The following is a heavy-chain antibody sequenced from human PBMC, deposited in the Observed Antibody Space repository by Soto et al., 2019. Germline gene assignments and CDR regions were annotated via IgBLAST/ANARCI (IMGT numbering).Heavy chain of an antibody. D-gene: IGHD2-8*02. Sequence: SETLSLTCTVSGDSISSCDYYWSWIRQPPGKGLEWIGYIYYSGSTYYNPSLKSRVTISVDTSKNQFSLKLTSVTAADTAVYYCARDKITGLFDYWGQGTLVTVSS. CDR2: IYYSGST. V-gene: IGHV4-30-4*01. CDR1: GDSISSCDYY. J-gene: IGHJ4*02. CDR3: ARDKITGLFDY.